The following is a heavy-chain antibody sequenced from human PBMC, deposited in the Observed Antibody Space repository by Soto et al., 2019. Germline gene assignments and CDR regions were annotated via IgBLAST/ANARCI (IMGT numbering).Heavy chain of an antibody. CDR2: IIPIQGKA. CDR3: AKSLLFVDHAYMDV. CDR1: GGTFSSYS. V-gene: IGHV1-69*02. J-gene: IGHJ6*03. D-gene: IGHD2-21*01. Sequence: SVKVSCKASGGTFSSYSINWVRQAPGQGLEWMGRIIPIQGKANYAQKFQDRVTITADRSTRTAYMELRSLRPEDTAVYYCAKSLLFVDHAYMDVWGKGTTVTVSS.